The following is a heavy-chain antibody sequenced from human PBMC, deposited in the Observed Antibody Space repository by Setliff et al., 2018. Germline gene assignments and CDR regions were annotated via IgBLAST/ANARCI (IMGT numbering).Heavy chain of an antibody. CDR1: GGTFSSYA. D-gene: IGHD3-10*01. Sequence: ASVKVSCKASGGTFSSYAISWVRQAPGQGLEWMGGTIPIFGTANYAQKFQGRVTITTDESTSTAYMELSSLRSEDTAVYYCVSAYYGSGIYGMDVWGQGTTVTVSS. V-gene: IGHV1-69*05. J-gene: IGHJ6*02. CDR2: TIPIFGTA. CDR3: VSAYYGSGIYGMDV.